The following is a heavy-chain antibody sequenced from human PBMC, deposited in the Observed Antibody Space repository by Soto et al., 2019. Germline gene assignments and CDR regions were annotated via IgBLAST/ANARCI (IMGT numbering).Heavy chain of an antibody. D-gene: IGHD3-22*01. CDR2: MNPNSGNT. CDR1: GYTFTSYD. J-gene: IGHJ4*02. CDR3: ARAHYYDSSGYYPNFDY. Sequence: QVQLVQSGAEVKKPGASVKVSCKASGYTFTSYDINWVRQATGQGLEWMGWMNPNSGNTGYAQKFQGRVTMTRNTSIGTAYMELSSLRSEDTAVYYCARAHYYDSSGYYPNFDYWGQGTLVTVSS. V-gene: IGHV1-8*01.